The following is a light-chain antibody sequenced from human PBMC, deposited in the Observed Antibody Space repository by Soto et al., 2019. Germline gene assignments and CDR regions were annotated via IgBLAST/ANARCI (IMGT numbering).Light chain of an antibody. CDR1: QSLVYSDGNTY. J-gene: IGKJ5*01. CDR3: MQGTHWPIT. CDR2: KVS. Sequence: DIVMTQSPLSLPVTLGQPASIPCRSSQSLVYSDGNTYLNWFQQRPGQSPRRLIYKVSNRDSGVPDRFSGSGSGTVFTLKISRVEAEDVGVYYCMQGTHWPITFGQGTRLEIK. V-gene: IGKV2-30*01.